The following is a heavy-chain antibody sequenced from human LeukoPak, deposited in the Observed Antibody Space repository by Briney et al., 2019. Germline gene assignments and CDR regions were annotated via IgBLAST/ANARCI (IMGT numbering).Heavy chain of an antibody. CDR2: ISGSGGST. CDR1: GFTFSSYA. V-gene: IGHV3-23*01. D-gene: IGHD2-21*02. J-gene: IGHJ4*02. CDR3: AKALDIVVETAIHD. Sequence: GGSLRLSCAASGFTFSSYAMSWVRQAPGKGLEWVSAISGSGGSTYYADSVKGRFTISRDNSKNTLYLQMNSLRAEDTAVYYCAKALDIVVETAIHDWGQGTLVTVSS.